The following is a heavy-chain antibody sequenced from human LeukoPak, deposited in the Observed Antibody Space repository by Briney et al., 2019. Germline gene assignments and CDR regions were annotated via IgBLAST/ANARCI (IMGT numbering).Heavy chain of an antibody. D-gene: IGHD6-25*01. CDR1: GGSFSGFY. Sequence: SETLSLTCAVYGGSFSGFYWSWIRHVPGKGLEWIGEINYTGSTSYNPSLKSRVTISVDTSQNQFFLLLASVTAADTAVYYCARVAGYLPTRWFDPWGQGTHVTVSS. CDR2: INYTGST. J-gene: IGHJ5*02. CDR3: ARVAGYLPTRWFDP. V-gene: IGHV4-34*01.